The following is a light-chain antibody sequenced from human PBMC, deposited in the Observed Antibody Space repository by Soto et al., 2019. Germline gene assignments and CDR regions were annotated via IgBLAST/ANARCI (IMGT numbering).Light chain of an antibody. Sequence: DIQMTQSPSALSASVGDTVTVTCRASQAIGNHLAWFQQQPGKVPQRLIFSVSTLQIGAPSRFSGSGSETDFTLTITNLQPEDFARYFCLQHYTYPPTFGGGT. CDR1: QAIGNH. V-gene: IGKV1-17*03. J-gene: IGKJ4*01. CDR3: LQHYTYPPT. CDR2: SVS.